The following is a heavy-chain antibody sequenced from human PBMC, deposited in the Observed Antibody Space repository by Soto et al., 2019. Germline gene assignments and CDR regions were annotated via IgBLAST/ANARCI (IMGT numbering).Heavy chain of an antibody. Sequence: LETLSLTCTVSGGSSSSYSWSWIRQPPGKGLEWIGYIYYGSTYYNPSLKSRVTISVDRSKNQFSLKLSSVTAANTAVYYCARTPDIWGQGTMVTVSS. J-gene: IGHJ3*02. V-gene: IGHV4-59*12. CDR3: ARTPDI. CDR1: GGSSSSYS. CDR2: IYYGST.